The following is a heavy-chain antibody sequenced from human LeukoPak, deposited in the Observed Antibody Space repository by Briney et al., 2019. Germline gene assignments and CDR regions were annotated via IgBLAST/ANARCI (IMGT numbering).Heavy chain of an antibody. CDR2: ISCSGGST. Sequence: PGGSLGLSCAASGFTFSSYAMSWVRQAPGKGREWVSAISCSGGSTYYADSVKGRFTLSTDNSKNTLYLQMNSLRAEDTAVYYCAKDPFNSGWAYFDYWGQGTLVTVSS. J-gene: IGHJ4*02. V-gene: IGHV3-23*01. CDR1: GFTFSSYA. CDR3: AKDPFNSGWAYFDY. D-gene: IGHD6-19*01.